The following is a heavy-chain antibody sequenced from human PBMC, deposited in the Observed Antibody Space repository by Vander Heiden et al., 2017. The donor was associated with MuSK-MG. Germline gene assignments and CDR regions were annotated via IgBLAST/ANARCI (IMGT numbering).Heavy chain of an antibody. Sequence: QVQLVQSGPEVRQPGASVKLSCKASGYIFNSFGISWVRQGPGQGLEWMGWISVYNGDTSSAQKVQGRVTMTADTSTTTAYMEMTSLTFDDTAIYYCARSGRTIGTTRFDSWSQGTLVTVSS. D-gene: IGHD1-1*01. CDR1: GYIFNSFG. J-gene: IGHJ4*02. V-gene: IGHV1-18*01. CDR2: ISVYNGDT. CDR3: ARSGRTIGTTRFDS.